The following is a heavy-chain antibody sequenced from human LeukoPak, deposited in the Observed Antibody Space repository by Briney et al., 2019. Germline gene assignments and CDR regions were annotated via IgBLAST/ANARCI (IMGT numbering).Heavy chain of an antibody. CDR2: IIPIFGTA. D-gene: IGHD2-2*01. V-gene: IGHV1-69*06. J-gene: IGHJ6*04. CDR3: AKTPLGYCSSTSCFYYYYGMDV. CDR1: GGTFSSYA. Sequence: GASVKVSCKASGGTFSSYAIRWVRQAPGQGLKWMGGIIPIFGTANYAQKFQGRVTITADKSTSTAYMELSSLRSEDTAVYYCAKTPLGYCSSTSCFYYYYGMDVWGKGTTVTVSS.